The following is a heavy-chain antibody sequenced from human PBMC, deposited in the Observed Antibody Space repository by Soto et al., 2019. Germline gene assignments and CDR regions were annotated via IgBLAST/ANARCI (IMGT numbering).Heavy chain of an antibody. J-gene: IGHJ4*02. V-gene: IGHV3-7*03. Sequence: GGSLRLSCAASGFTFSSYWMSWVRQAPGKGREWVANIKQDGSEKYYVDSVKGRFTISRDNAKNSLYLQMNSLRAADTAVYYCARGGEYCTNGVCYTTPHFDYWGQGTLVTVSS. D-gene: IGHD2-8*01. CDR1: GFTFSSYW. CDR3: ARGGEYCTNGVCYTTPHFDY. CDR2: IKQDGSEK.